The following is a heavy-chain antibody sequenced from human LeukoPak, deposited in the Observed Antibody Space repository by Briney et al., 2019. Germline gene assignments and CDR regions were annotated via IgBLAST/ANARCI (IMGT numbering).Heavy chain of an antibody. CDR3: ARGSKAAPGTFDY. Sequence: SETLSLTCTVSGGSISSYYWSWIRQPPGKGLEWIGYIYYSGSTNYNPSLKSRVTISVDTSKNQFSLKLSSVTAADTAVYYCARGSKAAPGTFDYWGQGTLVTVSS. CDR1: GGSISSYY. D-gene: IGHD6-13*01. V-gene: IGHV4-59*01. J-gene: IGHJ4*02. CDR2: IYYSGST.